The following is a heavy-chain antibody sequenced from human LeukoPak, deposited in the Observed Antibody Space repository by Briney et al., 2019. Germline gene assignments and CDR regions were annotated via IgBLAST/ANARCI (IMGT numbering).Heavy chain of an antibody. CDR1: GFSLSTSGVG. D-gene: IGHD3-10*01. V-gene: IGHV2-5*01. CDR2: VYWNDDK. CDR3: ARTHYGYYPDY. J-gene: IGHJ4*02. Sequence: SGPTLVKPTQTLTLTCTFSGFSLSTSGVGVGWIRQPPGKALEWLALVYWNDDKRYSPSLMSRLTITKDTSKNQVILTMTNMGPADTATYYCARTHYGYYPDYWGQGTLVTASA.